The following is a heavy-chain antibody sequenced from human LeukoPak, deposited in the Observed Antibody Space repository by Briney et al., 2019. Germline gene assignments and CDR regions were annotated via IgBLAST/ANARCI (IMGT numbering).Heavy chain of an antibody. D-gene: IGHD3-10*01. J-gene: IGHJ4*02. CDR1: GFTFNDYY. Sequence: GGSLRLSCAASGFTFNDYYMSWIRQAPGKGLEWLSYINIGGTNTHYADSVKGRFTISRDNSKNTLYLQMNSLRAEDTAVYYCAKEGIPWFGEFMFDYWGQGTLVTVSS. CDR3: AKEGIPWFGEFMFDY. CDR2: INIGGTNT. V-gene: IGHV3-11*05.